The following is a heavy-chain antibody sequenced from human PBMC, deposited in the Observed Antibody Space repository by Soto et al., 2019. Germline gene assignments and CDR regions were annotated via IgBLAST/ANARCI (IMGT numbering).Heavy chain of an antibody. CDR2: VTGSGGNT. D-gene: IGHD4-4*01. J-gene: IGHJ4*01. V-gene: IGHV3-23*01. Sequence: PGASLRLSCAASGFTFSSYAMSWVRQAPGKGLEWVSSVTGSGGNTNYADSVRGRFSISRANSKNALYLQMNSVRAQDTAVYYCAKMDNGNYRGRINDWGQGALVTFAS. CDR1: GFTFSSYA. CDR3: AKMDNGNYRGRIND.